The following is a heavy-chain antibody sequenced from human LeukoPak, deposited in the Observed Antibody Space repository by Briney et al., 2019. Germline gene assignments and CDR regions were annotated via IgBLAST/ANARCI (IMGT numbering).Heavy chain of an antibody. Sequence: PGGSLRLSCAASGPAPGFPVSRNYMSWVRQAPGKGLEWVSVIYSGGSTYYADSVKGRFTISRDNAKNSLYLQMNSLRAEDTAVSYCARRFDYWGQGTLVTVSS. CDR2: IYSGGST. CDR1: GFPVSRNY. CDR3: ARRFDY. V-gene: IGHV3-66*01. J-gene: IGHJ4*02.